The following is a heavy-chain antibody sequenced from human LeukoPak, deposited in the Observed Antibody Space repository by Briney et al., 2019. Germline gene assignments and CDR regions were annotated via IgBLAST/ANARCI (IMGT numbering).Heavy chain of an antibody. CDR2: ISGSGGST. CDR3: AKDTSIVVVTLSAY. V-gene: IGHV3-23*01. J-gene: IGHJ4*02. CDR1: GFTFSSYA. Sequence: PGGSLRLSCAASGFTFSSYAMSWVRQAPGKGLEWVSAISGSGGSTYYADSVEGRFTISRDNSKNTLYLQMNSLRAEDTAVYYCAKDTSIVVVTLSAYWGQGTLVTVSS. D-gene: IGHD3-22*01.